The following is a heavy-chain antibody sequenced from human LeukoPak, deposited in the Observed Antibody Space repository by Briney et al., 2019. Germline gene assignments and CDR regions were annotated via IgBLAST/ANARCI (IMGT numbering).Heavy chain of an antibody. CDR1: GDSINCASCH. CDR3: WLERVVAAYFDY. D-gene: IGHD2-15*01. CDR2: IYYSGST. V-gene: IGHV4-39*07. Sequence: SETLSLTCTVSGDSINCASCHWGWIRQPPGKGLEWIGSIYYSGSTYYNPSLKSRVTMSVDTSTNQFSLKLNSVTAADTAVYYCWLERVVAAYFDYWGQGTLVTVSS. J-gene: IGHJ4*02.